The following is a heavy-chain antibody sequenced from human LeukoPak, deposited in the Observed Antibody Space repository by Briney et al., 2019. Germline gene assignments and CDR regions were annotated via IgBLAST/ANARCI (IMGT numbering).Heavy chain of an antibody. CDR1: GGSISSYY. D-gene: IGHD3-3*01. Sequence: PSETLSLTCTVSGGSISSYYWSWIRQPPGKGLEWIGYIYYSGSTNYNPSLKSRVTISVDTSKNQFSLKLSSVTAADTVVYYCARQDPYYDFRSGYSSFDYWGQGTLVTVSS. CDR2: IYYSGST. V-gene: IGHV4-59*01. CDR3: ARQDPYYDFRSGYSSFDY. J-gene: IGHJ4*02.